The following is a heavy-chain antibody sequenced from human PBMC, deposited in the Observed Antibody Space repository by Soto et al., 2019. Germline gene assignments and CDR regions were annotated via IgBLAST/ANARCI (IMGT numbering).Heavy chain of an antibody. CDR3: AREIPNYDFWSGPSTYNWFDP. J-gene: IGHJ5*02. Sequence: ASVKVSCKASGYTFTSCAMHWVRQAPGQRLEWMGWINAGNGNTKYSQKFQGRVTITRDTSASTAYMELSSLRSDDTAVYYCAREIPNYDFWSGPSTYNWFDPWGQGTLVTVSS. D-gene: IGHD3-3*01. V-gene: IGHV1-3*01. CDR2: INAGNGNT. CDR1: GYTFTSCA.